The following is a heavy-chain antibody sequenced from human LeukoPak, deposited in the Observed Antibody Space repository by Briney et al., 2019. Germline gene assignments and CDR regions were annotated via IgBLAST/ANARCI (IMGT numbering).Heavy chain of an antibody. D-gene: IGHD5-18*01. CDR3: ARAMDTDYYYGMDV. V-gene: IGHV3-48*03. CDR1: GFTFSSYE. J-gene: IGHJ6*02. CDR2: ISSSGSTI. Sequence: PGGSVRLSWAASGFTFSSYEMNWVRQAPGKGLEWVSYISSSGSTIYYADSVKGRFTISRDNAKNSLYLQMNSLRAEDTAVYYCARAMDTDYYYGMDVWGQGTTVTVSS.